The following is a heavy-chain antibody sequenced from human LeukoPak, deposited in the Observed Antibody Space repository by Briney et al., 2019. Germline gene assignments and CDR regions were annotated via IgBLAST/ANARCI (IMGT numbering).Heavy chain of an antibody. Sequence: SETLSLTCTVSGGSISSSSYYWSWIRQPPGKGLEWIGEINHSGSTNYNPSLKSRVTISVDTSKNQFSLKLSSVTAADTAVYYCARGRSAGDRIAAAGFYFDYWGQGTLVTVSS. CDR3: ARGRSAGDRIAAAGFYFDY. D-gene: IGHD6-13*01. V-gene: IGHV4-39*07. CDR1: GGSISSSSYY. CDR2: INHSGST. J-gene: IGHJ4*02.